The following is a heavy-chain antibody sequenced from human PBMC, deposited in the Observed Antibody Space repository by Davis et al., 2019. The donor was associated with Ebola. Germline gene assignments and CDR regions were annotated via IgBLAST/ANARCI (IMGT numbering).Heavy chain of an antibody. V-gene: IGHV1-24*01. CDR3: VIGGRAGGFDY. CDR1: GYTLTELS. CDR2: FDPEDGEA. Sequence: ASVKVSCKVSGYTLTELSIHWVRQAPGKGLEWVGRFDPEDGEAIYAQKFQDRVTMTEDTSTDTAYMKVRSLRSEDTAVYYCVIGGRAGGFDYWGQGTLVTVSS. J-gene: IGHJ4*02.